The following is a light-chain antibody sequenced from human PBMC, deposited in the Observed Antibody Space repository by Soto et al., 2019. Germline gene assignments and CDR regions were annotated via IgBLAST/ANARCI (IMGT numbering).Light chain of an antibody. V-gene: IGLV4-69*01. Sequence: QLVLTQSPSASASLGASVKLTCILSSGHSSYAIAWHQQQPEKGPRYLMKLNSDGSHSKGDGIPDRFSGSSSGAERYLTISSLQSEDEADYYCQTWGTGIWVFGGGTKVTVL. CDR3: QTWGTGIWV. CDR1: SGHSSYA. CDR2: LNSDGSH. J-gene: IGLJ3*02.